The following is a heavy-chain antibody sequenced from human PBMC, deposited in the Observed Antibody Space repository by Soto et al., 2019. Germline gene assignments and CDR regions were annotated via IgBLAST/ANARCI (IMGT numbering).Heavy chain of an antibody. V-gene: IGHV4-59*01. D-gene: IGHD4-17*01. Sequence: SETLSLTCTVSGGSISSYYWSWIRQPPGKGLEWIGYIYYSGSTNYNPSLKSRVTISVDTSKNQFSLKLSSVTAADTAVYYCARDLAHYGDYEGLGYWGQGTLVTVSS. CDR2: IYYSGST. J-gene: IGHJ4*02. CDR3: ARDLAHYGDYEGLGY. CDR1: GGSISSYY.